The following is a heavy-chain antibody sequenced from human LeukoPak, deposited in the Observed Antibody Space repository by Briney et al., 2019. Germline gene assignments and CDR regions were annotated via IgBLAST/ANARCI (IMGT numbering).Heavy chain of an antibody. D-gene: IGHD6-6*01. CDR3: AREGQLGTDY. Sequence: SETLSLTCAVYGGSFSGYYWSWIRQPPGKGLEWIGEINHSGSTNYNPSLKSRVTISVDTSKNQFSLKLSSVTAADTAVYYCAREGQLGTDYWGQGTLVTVSS. CDR2: INHSGST. V-gene: IGHV4-34*01. CDR1: GGSFSGYY. J-gene: IGHJ4*02.